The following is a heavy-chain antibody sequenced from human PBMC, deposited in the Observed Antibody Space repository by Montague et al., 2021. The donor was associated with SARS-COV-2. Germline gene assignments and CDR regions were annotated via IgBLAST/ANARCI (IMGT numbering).Heavy chain of an antibody. J-gene: IGHJ4*02. Sequence: SLRLSCAASGFTFSYYVMSWVRQAPGKGLEWVSAISGSGGSTYYADSVKGRFTISRDNSGNTLYLQMNNLRAEDTAVYYCANRGIAAAGSYRYYFDYWGQGNLVTVSS. V-gene: IGHV3-23*01. D-gene: IGHD6-13*01. CDR2: ISGSGGST. CDR3: ANRGIAAAGSYRYYFDY. CDR1: GFTFSYYV.